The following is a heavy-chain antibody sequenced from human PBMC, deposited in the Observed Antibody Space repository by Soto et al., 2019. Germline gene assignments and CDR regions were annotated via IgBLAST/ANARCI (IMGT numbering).Heavy chain of an antibody. J-gene: IGHJ3*02. V-gene: IGHV1-2*02. D-gene: IGHD3-3*01. CDR2: INPATGAA. CDR1: GYPVTAYY. CDR3: ARGGGVGVAGSAAFDM. Sequence: QLHLVQSGAVVKKPGASVTVSCSASGYPVTAYYMHWVRQAPGRGLEWMGGINPATGAAKYTQTFQGRVPMTRETSPSTVFMELGGLTSEDTAVFYWARGGGVGVAGSAAFDMWGQGTLVTVSS.